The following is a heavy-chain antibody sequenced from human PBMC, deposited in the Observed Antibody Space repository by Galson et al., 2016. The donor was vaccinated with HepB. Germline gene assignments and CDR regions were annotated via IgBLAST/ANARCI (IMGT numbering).Heavy chain of an antibody. Sequence: SVKVSCKASGYTFHSYGISWVRLAPGQGLEWMGWISPFSGDRNFAQKFQGRVTLGADKSTATATMELRSLTSDDTVVYFCARDSKFIAPVVWGQGTPVTVSS. V-gene: IGHV1-18*01. D-gene: IGHD6-13*01. CDR2: ISPFSGDR. CDR1: GYTFHSYG. J-gene: IGHJ4*02. CDR3: ARDSKFIAPVV.